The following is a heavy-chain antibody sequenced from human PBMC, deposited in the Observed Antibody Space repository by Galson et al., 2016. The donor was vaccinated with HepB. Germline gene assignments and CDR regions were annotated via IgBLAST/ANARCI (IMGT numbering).Heavy chain of an antibody. Sequence: SLRLSCAASGFTFSNYDMSWVRQAPGKGLEWVSTVSRSGGFTYYADSVKGRFTISRDNFKNTLDLQMNSLRAEDTAVYYCAKEGYSSLAHHYFDYWGQGTLVTVSS. V-gene: IGHV3-23*01. CDR1: GFTFSNYD. D-gene: IGHD6-6*01. CDR2: VSRSGGFT. CDR3: AKEGYSSLAHHYFDY. J-gene: IGHJ4*02.